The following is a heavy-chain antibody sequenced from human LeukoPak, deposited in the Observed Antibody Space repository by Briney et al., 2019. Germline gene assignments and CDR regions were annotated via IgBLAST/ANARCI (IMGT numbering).Heavy chain of an antibody. Sequence: PGGSLRLSCAVSGFTSSGFWMSWSRQAPGKGLEWVASINSDGSEGYYADVVKGRFTISRDNAKNSLYLQINSLRAEDTAVYYCARSSYSSSSSVWGQGTMVTVSS. CDR1: GFTSSGFW. D-gene: IGHD6-6*01. CDR2: INSDGSEG. J-gene: IGHJ3*01. CDR3: ARSSYSSSSSV. V-gene: IGHV3-7*03.